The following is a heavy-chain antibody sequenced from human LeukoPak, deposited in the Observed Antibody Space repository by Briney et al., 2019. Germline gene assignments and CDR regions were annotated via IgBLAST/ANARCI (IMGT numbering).Heavy chain of an antibody. D-gene: IGHD6-19*01. J-gene: IGHJ2*01. CDR2: IYYSGYT. CDR3: ARHQPLISVAATGYFDL. CDR1: GGSINNHY. Sequence: PSETLSLTCTVSGGSINNHYWSWIRQSPGKRVELIGYIYYSGYTSYNPSLKSRVTISTDTSRNQFSLKLNSVTAADTAVYYCARHQPLISVAATGYFDLWGRGTLVTVSS. V-gene: IGHV4-59*08.